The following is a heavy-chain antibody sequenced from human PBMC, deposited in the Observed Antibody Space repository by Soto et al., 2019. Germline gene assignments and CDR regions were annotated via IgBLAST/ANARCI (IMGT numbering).Heavy chain of an antibody. V-gene: IGHV1-18*04. CDR2: ISAFNGDT. J-gene: IGHJ4*02. CDR3: AREAVWQRMVPDD. D-gene: IGHD6-25*01. Sequence: QVQLVQSGTAVKKPGASVKVSCKAFGYTFTSYGFSWVRQVPGQGLEWLGWISAFNGDTKYAQTMMGRLTVTTYTSTTSVHMKLRSLTPDDTSFYYRAREAVWQRMVPDDWGQGTLVTVSS. CDR1: GYTFTSYG.